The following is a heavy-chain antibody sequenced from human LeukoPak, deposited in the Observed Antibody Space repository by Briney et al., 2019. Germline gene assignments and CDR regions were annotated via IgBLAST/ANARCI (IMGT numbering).Heavy chain of an antibody. CDR3: ARGRLGELSSNPDAFDI. CDR1: GFTFSNYW. CDR2: INSDGSTT. J-gene: IGHJ3*02. D-gene: IGHD3-16*02. V-gene: IGHV3-74*01. Sequence: GGSLRLSCAASGFTFSNYWMHWVRQAPGKGLVWVSHINSDGSTTTYADSVKGRFTISRDNPKNTLYLQMNSLRAEDTAVYYCARGRLGELSSNPDAFDIWGQGTMVTVSS.